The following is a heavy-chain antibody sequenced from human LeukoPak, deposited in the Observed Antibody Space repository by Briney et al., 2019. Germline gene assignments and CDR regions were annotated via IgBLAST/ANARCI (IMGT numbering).Heavy chain of an antibody. V-gene: IGHV3-23*01. J-gene: IGHJ4*02. CDR1: GFTFSNYA. D-gene: IGHD6-19*01. CDR3: AKGPIGMAGKFDY. Sequence: GGSLRLSCAASGFTFSNYAMSWVRQAPGKGLEWVSVISNTGGSTYYSDSVKGRFTISRDNSKNTLFLQLNSLRAEDTAVYYCAKGPIGMAGKFDYWGQGTLVTVSS. CDR2: ISNTGGST.